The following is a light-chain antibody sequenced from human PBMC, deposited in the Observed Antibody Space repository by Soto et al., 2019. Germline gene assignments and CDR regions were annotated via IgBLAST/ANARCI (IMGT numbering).Light chain of an antibody. CDR2: GAS. J-gene: IGKJ4*01. Sequence: EIVSTQSPGTLSLSPGERATLSCRASQTVSSSYLVWYQQKPGLAPRLLIYGASNRATGIPDRFSGSGSGTDFTLTVSRLESEDVAVYYCQQYDEIFLSFGEGTKVEIK. CDR1: QTVSSSY. V-gene: IGKV3-20*01. CDR3: QQYDEIFLS.